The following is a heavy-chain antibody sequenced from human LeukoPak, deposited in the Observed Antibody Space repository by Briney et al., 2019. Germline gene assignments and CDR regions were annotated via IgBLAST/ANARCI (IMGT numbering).Heavy chain of an antibody. J-gene: IGHJ5*02. V-gene: IGHV4-39*07. D-gene: IGHD3-3*01. Sequence: PSETLSLTCTVSGGSISSSSYYWGWIRQSPGKGLEWIGSIFYSGSTYYNPSLESRVTISIDTSENQFSLKLSSVTASDTAVYYCARDLGPDYDFWSASSKWFDPWGQGTLVTVSS. CDR3: ARDLGPDYDFWSASSKWFDP. CDR2: IFYSGST. CDR1: GGSISSSSYY.